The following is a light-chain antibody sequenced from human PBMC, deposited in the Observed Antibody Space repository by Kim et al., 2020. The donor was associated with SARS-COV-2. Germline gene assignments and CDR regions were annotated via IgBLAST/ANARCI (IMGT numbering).Light chain of an antibody. Sequence: ESTGDRVTITCRASQGISSYLAWYQQKPGKAPKLLIYAASTLQSGVPSRFSGSGSGTDFTLTISCLQSEDFATYYCQQYYSYPLYTFGQGTKLEI. CDR3: QQYYSYPLYT. J-gene: IGKJ2*01. CDR2: AAS. V-gene: IGKV1-8*01. CDR1: QGISSY.